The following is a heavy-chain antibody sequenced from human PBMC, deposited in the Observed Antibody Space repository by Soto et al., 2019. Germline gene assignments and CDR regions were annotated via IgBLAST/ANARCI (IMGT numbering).Heavy chain of an antibody. CDR2: IYHSGST. CDR1: GGSISSSNW. V-gene: IGHV4-4*02. Sequence: PSETLSLTCAVSGGSISSSNWWSWVRQPPGKGLEWIGEIYHSGSTNYNPSLKSRVTLSVDTSKNQFSLKLGSVTAADTAVYYCARLGGSYAVPHFDYWGQGTLVTVSS. D-gene: IGHD1-26*01. J-gene: IGHJ4*02. CDR3: ARLGGSYAVPHFDY.